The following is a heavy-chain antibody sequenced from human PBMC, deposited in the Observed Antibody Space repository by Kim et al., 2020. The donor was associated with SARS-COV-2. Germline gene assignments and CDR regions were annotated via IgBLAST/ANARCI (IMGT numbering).Heavy chain of an antibody. CDR1: GYTFTSYA. V-gene: IGHV7-4-1*02. Sequence: ASVKVSCKASGYTFTSYAVQWVRQAPGQGLEWLGWINTNTGDPTYAQDFTGRFVFSLDTSVSTGYLQMISLEADDAAVYYCARDSGEDDFQGFEYWGQGTLVSV. J-gene: IGHJ4*02. D-gene: IGHD3-3*01. CDR2: INTNTGDP. CDR3: ARDSGEDDFQGFEY.